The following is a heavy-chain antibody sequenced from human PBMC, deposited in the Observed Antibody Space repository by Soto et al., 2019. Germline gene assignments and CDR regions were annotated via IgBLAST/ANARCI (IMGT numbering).Heavy chain of an antibody. Sequence: PGGSLRLSCAASGFTFSSYSMNWVRQAPGKGLEWVSSISSSSSYIYYADSVKGRFTISRDNAKNSLYLQMNSLRAEDTAVYYCASLAPVGRAAPYWGQGTLVTVSS. J-gene: IGHJ4*02. CDR1: GFTFSSYS. CDR2: ISSSSSYI. CDR3: ASLAPVGRAAPY. V-gene: IGHV3-21*01. D-gene: IGHD6-13*01.